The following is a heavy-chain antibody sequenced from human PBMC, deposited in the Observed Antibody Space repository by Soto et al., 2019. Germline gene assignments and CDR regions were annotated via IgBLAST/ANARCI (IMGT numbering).Heavy chain of an antibody. CDR2: IVFGSGNT. V-gene: IGHV1-58*01. J-gene: IGHJ3*01. CDR3: AATGAWLSLFDL. Sequence: SVKVSCKASGFTFTSSAVQWVRQARGQRLGWRGWIVFGSGNTNYAQKFQQRVTITRDMSTSTAYMELSSLRSEDTPLYYCAATGAWLSLFDLWGQGTMVTVSS. D-gene: IGHD3-22*01. CDR1: GFTFTSSA.